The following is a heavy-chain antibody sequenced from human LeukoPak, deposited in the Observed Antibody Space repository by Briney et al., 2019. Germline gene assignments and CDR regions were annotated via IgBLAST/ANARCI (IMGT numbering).Heavy chain of an antibody. J-gene: IGHJ6*02. CDR2: INPNSGGT. D-gene: IGHD1-1*01. CDR3: ARTPLERIYGMDV. Sequence: GASVKVSCKASGYTFTGYYMHWVRQAPGQGLEWMGWINPNSGGTNYAQKFQGRVTMTRDTPISTAYMELSRLRSDDMAVYYCARTPLERIYGMDVWGQGTTVTVSS. CDR1: GYTFTGYY. V-gene: IGHV1-2*02.